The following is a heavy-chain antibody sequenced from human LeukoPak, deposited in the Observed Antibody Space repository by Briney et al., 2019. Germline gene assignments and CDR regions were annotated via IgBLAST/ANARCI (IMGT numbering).Heavy chain of an antibody. Sequence: ASVKVSCKASGYTFTSYAMNWVRQAPGQGLEWMGGIIPIFGTANYAQKFQGRVTITADESTSTAYMEMSSLRSEDTAVYYCARAAAAGTPDYWGQGTLVTVSS. CDR3: ARAAAAGTPDY. CDR2: IIPIFGTA. J-gene: IGHJ4*02. V-gene: IGHV1-69*13. CDR1: GYTFTSYA. D-gene: IGHD6-13*01.